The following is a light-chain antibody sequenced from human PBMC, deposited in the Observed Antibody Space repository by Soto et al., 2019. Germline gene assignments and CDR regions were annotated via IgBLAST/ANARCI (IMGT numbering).Light chain of an antibody. Sequence: IQMTQSPSTLSASVGDRVTITCRASQSISIWLDWYQQKPGKAPKLLIYKASSSESEVPSRFSGSGSGTEFTLTINGRQPDDAATYYSQQYNSDSTFGQGTKVEIK. CDR3: QQYNSDST. V-gene: IGKV1-5*03. CDR2: KAS. CDR1: QSISIW. J-gene: IGKJ1*01.